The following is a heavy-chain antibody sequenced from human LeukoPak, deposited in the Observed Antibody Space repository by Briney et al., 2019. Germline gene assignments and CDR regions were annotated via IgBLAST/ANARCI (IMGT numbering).Heavy chain of an antibody. CDR1: GYTFTSYY. CDR3: ARTFSIASAGRNDY. J-gene: IGHJ4*02. CDR2: INPSGGST. D-gene: IGHD6-13*01. V-gene: IGHV1-46*01. Sequence: ASVKVSCKASGYTFTSYYMHWVRQAPGQGLQWMGLINPSGGSTSYAQKFLGRVTMTRDTSTSTVFMELSSLTSEDTAVYYCARTFSIASAGRNDYWGQGTLVTVSS.